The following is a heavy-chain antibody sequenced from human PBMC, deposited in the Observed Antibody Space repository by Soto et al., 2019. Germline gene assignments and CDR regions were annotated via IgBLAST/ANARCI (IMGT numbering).Heavy chain of an antibody. CDR2: IDSDGSSS. J-gene: IGHJ3*02. CDR3: AKAFDGYSSGWYGFAAFDI. Sequence: GGSLRLSCTASGFRFSSQWMHWVRQVPGRGLEWVSRIDSDGSSSSYLDSVKGRFTISRDNTKNTLYLQMNSLRVEDTAVYYCAKAFDGYSSGWYGFAAFDIWGQGTMVTVSS. V-gene: IGHV3-74*01. D-gene: IGHD6-19*01. CDR1: GFRFSSQW.